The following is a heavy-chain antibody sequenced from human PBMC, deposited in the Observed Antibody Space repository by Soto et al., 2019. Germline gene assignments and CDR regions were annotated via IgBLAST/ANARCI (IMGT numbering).Heavy chain of an antibody. V-gene: IGHV1-46*01. D-gene: IGHD3-16*02. CDR1: GYTFTGYY. Sequence: ASVKVSCKASGYTFTGYYMHWVRQAPGQGLEWMGIINPSGGSTSYAQKFQGRVTMARDTSTSTVYMELSSLRSEDTAVYYCARSYYDYVWGSYRTSDRYDAFDIWGQGTMVTVSS. CDR3: ARSYYDYVWGSYRTSDRYDAFDI. CDR2: INPSGGST. J-gene: IGHJ3*02.